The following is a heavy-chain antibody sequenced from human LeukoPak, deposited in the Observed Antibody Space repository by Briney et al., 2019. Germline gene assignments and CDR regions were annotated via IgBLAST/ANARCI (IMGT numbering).Heavy chain of an antibody. J-gene: IGHJ4*02. V-gene: IGHV3-53*01. CDR1: GFTVSSNY. CDR3: ARTAKYYYGSETYYFFDY. D-gene: IGHD3-10*01. CDR2: IYSGGTT. Sequence: GGSLRLSCAVSGFTVSSNYMSWVRQAPGKGLEWVSVIYSGGTTYYADSVKGRFTISRDNSKNTLYLQMNSLRAEDTAVYYCARTAKYYYGSETYYFFDYWGQGTLVTVSS.